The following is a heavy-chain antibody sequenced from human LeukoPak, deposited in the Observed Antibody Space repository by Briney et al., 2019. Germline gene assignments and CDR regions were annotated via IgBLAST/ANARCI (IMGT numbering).Heavy chain of an antibody. D-gene: IGHD6-19*01. CDR2: ISSSSSYI. Sequence: GGSLRLSCAASGFTFSSYSMNWVRQAPGKGLEWVSSISSSSSYIYYADSVKGRFTIYRDNAKNSLYLQMNSLRAEDTAVYYCARARASSGRGPSNWFDPWGQGTLVTVSS. V-gene: IGHV3-21*01. CDR3: ARARASSGRGPSNWFDP. CDR1: GFTFSSYS. J-gene: IGHJ5*02.